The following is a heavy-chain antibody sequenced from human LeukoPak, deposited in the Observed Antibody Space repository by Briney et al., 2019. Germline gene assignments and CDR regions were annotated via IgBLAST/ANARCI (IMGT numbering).Heavy chain of an antibody. CDR1: GFTVSSNY. V-gene: IGHV3-53*01. CDR2: IYSGGST. Sequence: GGSLRLSCAASGFTVSSNYMSWVRQAPGKGLEWVSVIYSGGSTYYADSVKGRFTISRDNSKNTLYLQVNSLRAEDTAVYYCARGAKSLYFDYWGQGTLVTVSS. J-gene: IGHJ4*02. CDR3: ARGAKSLYFDY.